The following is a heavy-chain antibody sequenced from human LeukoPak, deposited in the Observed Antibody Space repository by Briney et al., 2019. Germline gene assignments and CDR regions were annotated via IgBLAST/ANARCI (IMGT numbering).Heavy chain of an antibody. J-gene: IGHJ4*02. V-gene: IGHV3-73*01. CDR1: GFTFRGSA. Sequence: GGSLRLSCAASGFTFRGSAMHWVRQAAGKGLEWVGRIRSKTDSYATAYAASVKGRFTISREDSKNTAYLQMNSLKTEDTAVYYCTRGFRDYDSSGYTFDYWGQGTVVTVSS. D-gene: IGHD3-22*01. CDR3: TRGFRDYDSSGYTFDY. CDR2: IRSKTDSYAT.